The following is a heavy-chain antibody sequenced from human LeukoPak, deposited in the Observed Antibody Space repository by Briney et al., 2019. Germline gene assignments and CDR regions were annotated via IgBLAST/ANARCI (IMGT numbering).Heavy chain of an antibody. Sequence: GGSLRLSCAASGFTFSSYAMSWVRQAPGKGLEWVSAISGSGGSTYYADSVKGRFTISRDNSKNTLYLQMNSLRAEDTAVYYCAKDLGGYCGGDCHLGYWGQGTLVTVSS. V-gene: IGHV3-23*01. CDR1: GFTFSSYA. D-gene: IGHD2-21*02. CDR3: AKDLGGYCGGDCHLGY. CDR2: ISGSGGST. J-gene: IGHJ4*02.